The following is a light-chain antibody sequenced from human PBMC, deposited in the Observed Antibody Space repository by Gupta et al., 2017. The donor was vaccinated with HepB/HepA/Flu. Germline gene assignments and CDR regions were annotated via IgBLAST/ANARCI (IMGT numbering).Light chain of an antibody. CDR1: QSIARS. Sequence: IVLTQSPGTLSLSPGDRATLSCRASQSIARSLAWYQQKPGQAPRLLIYDASNRATGIPARFTGSGSGTDFTLTLSRLEPDDFAFYFCQQRYYWPPWTFGQGTKVEIK. J-gene: IGKJ1*01. V-gene: IGKV3-11*01. CDR3: QQRYYWPPWT. CDR2: DAS.